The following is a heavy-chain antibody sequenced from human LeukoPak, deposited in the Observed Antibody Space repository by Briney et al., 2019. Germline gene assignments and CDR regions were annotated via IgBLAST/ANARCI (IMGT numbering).Heavy chain of an antibody. Sequence: GASVKASCKASGYTFTSYGISWVRQAPGQGLEWMGWISAYNGNTNYAQKLQGRVTMTTDTSTSTAYMELRSLRSDDTAVYYCARDSMYYDILTGYYDYYFDYWGQGTLVTVSS. V-gene: IGHV1-18*01. CDR3: ARDSMYYDILTGYYDYYFDY. D-gene: IGHD3-9*01. CDR1: GYTFTSYG. CDR2: ISAYNGNT. J-gene: IGHJ4*02.